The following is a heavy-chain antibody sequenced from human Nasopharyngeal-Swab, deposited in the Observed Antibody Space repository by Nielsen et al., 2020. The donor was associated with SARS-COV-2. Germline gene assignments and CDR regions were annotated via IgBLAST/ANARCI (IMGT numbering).Heavy chain of an antibody. Sequence: GESLKISCAASGFTFSSYAMHWVRQAPGKGLEWVAVISYDGSNKYYADSVKGRFTISRDNSKNTLYLQMNSLRAEDTAVYYCAIPYSSSWYPHFDYWGQGTLVTVSS. V-gene: IGHV3-30-3*01. CDR1: GFTFSSYA. J-gene: IGHJ4*02. CDR2: ISYDGSNK. D-gene: IGHD6-13*01. CDR3: AIPYSSSWYPHFDY.